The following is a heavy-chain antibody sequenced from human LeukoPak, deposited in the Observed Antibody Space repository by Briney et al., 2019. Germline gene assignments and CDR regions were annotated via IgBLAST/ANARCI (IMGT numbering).Heavy chain of an antibody. CDR3: ARDHYNKTWYKY. CDR2: MDYSGTT. D-gene: IGHD1-1*01. V-gene: IGHV4-39*02. J-gene: IGHJ4*02. CDR1: GDSISSSGRFY. Sequence: PSETLSLTCSVSGDSISSSGRFYWGWLRQPPGKGLEWTGSMDYSGTTDYNPSLKSRVTLSVDTSKDQFSLKLTSVTAADTALYYCARDHYNKTWYKYWGQGTLVTVSS.